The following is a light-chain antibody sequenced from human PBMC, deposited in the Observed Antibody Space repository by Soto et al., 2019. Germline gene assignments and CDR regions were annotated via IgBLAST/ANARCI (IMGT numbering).Light chain of an antibody. V-gene: IGKV3-15*01. J-gene: IGKJ5*01. Sequence: EIVMTQSPATLSVSPGERATLSCTASQSIGNNLAWYQQKPGQAPRLLIYAASIRATGIPDRFSGSGSVTAFTLTISSLQSEDSALYHCQQFNNWPLISFGQGTRLEI. CDR1: QSIGNN. CDR3: QQFNNWPLIS. CDR2: AAS.